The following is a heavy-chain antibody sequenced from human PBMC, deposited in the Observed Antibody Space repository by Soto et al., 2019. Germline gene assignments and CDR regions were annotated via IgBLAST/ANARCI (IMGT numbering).Heavy chain of an antibody. D-gene: IGHD3-22*01. CDR1: GASITTSSYF. Sequence: SETLSLTCGVSGASITTSSYFWAWIRQPPGKPLEWIGSLSFSGSTYYNPSLKSRVAISVDTSKNEFSLNLSSVAAADTAVYFCARSTLFYDNYFDSWGLGTLVTV. J-gene: IGHJ4*02. V-gene: IGHV4-39*01. CDR3: ARSTLFYDNYFDS. CDR2: LSFSGST.